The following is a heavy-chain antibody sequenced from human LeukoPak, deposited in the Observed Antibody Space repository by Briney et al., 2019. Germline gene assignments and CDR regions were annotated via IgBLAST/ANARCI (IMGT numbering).Heavy chain of an antibody. J-gene: IGHJ4*02. CDR3: ARDQGDLWFGEFGH. Sequence: GGSLRLSCAASGFTFSSYWMSWVRQAPGKGLEWVANIKQDGSEKYYVDSVKGRFTISRDNAKNPLYLQMNSLRAEDTAVYYCARDQGDLWFGEFGHWGQGTLVTVSS. CDR2: IKQDGSEK. V-gene: IGHV3-7*01. D-gene: IGHD3-10*01. CDR1: GFTFSSYW.